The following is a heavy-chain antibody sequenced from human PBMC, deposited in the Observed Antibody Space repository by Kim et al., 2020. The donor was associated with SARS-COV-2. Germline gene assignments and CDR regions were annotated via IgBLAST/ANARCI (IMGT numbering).Heavy chain of an antibody. CDR3: ARTGSSGHDYYYGMDV. CDR1: GGSFSGYY. J-gene: IGHJ6*02. D-gene: IGHD6-25*01. Sequence: SETLSLTCAVYGGSFSGYYWSWIRQPPGKGLEWIGEINHSGSTNYNPSLKSRVTISVDTSKNQFSLKLSSVTAADTAVYYCARTGSSGHDYYYGMDVWGQGTTVTVSS. CDR2: INHSGST. V-gene: IGHV4-34*01.